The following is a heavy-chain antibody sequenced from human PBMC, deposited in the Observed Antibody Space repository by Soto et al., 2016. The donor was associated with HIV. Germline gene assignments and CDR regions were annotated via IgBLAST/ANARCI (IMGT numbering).Heavy chain of an antibody. V-gene: IGHV4-34*01. Sequence: DQWGAGLVKPAETLSLTCAVYGGSLSGHYWGWIRQSSEKRLEWIGEVSHSGYVNLKSSLKSRLTVSVDSSKSQFSLRLRSVIASDTATYYCDEATCGQMVRRRAFDAWGQG. J-gene: IGHJ3*01. CDR2: VSHSGYV. CDR1: GGSLSGHY. D-gene: IGHD3-10*01. CDR3: DEATCGQMVRRRAFDA.